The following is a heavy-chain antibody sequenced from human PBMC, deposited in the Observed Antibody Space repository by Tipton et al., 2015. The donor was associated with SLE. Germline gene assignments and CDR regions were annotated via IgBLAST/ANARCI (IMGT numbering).Heavy chain of an antibody. Sequence: TLSLTCTVSGYSLSSGYYWGWIRQSPGKGLEWIGTRYHSGSTFYNPSLKSRVTMSVDTSKNQFSLNLSSMTAADTAVYYCARDRGGNYLSAFDIWGQGTMVTVSS. D-gene: IGHD4-23*01. V-gene: IGHV4-38-2*02. CDR2: RYHSGST. CDR1: GYSLSSGYY. J-gene: IGHJ3*02. CDR3: ARDRGGNYLSAFDI.